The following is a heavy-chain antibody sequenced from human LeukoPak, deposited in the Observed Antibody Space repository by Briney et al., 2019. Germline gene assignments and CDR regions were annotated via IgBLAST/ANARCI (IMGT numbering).Heavy chain of an antibody. Sequence: SQTLSLTCAVTGGSVSGSGYAWNWFRQPPGKGLEWIAYIFHSGSTSSNPSLKSRVTISVDTSKNQFSLKLSSVTAADTAVYYCAREGHYDILTGYARAFDIWGQGTMVTVSS. CDR2: IFHSGST. CDR1: GGSVSGSGYA. J-gene: IGHJ3*02. V-gene: IGHV4-30-2*05. D-gene: IGHD3-9*01. CDR3: AREGHYDILTGYARAFDI.